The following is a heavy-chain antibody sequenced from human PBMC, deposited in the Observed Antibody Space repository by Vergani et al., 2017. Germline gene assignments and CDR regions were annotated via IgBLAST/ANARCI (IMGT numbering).Heavy chain of an antibody. J-gene: IGHJ4*02. Sequence: QVQLQESGPGLVKPSETLSLTCTVSGGSVSSGTYYWSWIRQPPGKGLEWIGEINHSGSTNYNPSLKSRVTISVDTSKNQFSLKLSSVTAADTAVYYCARAERFRNYYGSGSYNPFDYWGQGTLVTVSS. CDR2: INHSGST. CDR1: GGSVSSGTYY. V-gene: IGHV4-61*01. D-gene: IGHD3-10*01. CDR3: ARAERFRNYYGSGSYNPFDY.